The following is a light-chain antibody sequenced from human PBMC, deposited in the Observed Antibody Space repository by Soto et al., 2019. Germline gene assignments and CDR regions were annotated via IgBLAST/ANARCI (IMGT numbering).Light chain of an antibody. CDR1: NIGSKS. V-gene: IGLV3-21*02. J-gene: IGLJ2*01. CDR3: QVWHSVSDHVV. Sequence: SYVLTQPPSVSVAPGQTARITCGGDNIGSKSVHWYQQKPGQAPVLVVYDDRDXXXGXXERFSGSXSGNTATLTISRVEAXXXXXXXXQVWHSVSDHVVFGGGTKLTVL. CDR2: DDR.